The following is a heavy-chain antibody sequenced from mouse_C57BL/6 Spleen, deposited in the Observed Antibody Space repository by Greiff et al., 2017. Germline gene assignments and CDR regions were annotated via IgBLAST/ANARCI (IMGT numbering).Heavy chain of an antibody. Sequence: EVQGVESGGGLVKPGGSLKLSCAASGFTFSSYAMSWVRQTPEKRLEWVATISDGGSYTYYPATVKGRFTISRDNTKNNLYLQMSHLKSEDTAMYYCARAHLRQKGVGYYFDYWGQGTTLTVSS. D-gene: IGHD2-12*01. V-gene: IGHV5-4*01. CDR1: GFTFSSYA. CDR3: ARAHLRQKGVGYYFDY. CDR2: ISDGGSYT. J-gene: IGHJ2*01.